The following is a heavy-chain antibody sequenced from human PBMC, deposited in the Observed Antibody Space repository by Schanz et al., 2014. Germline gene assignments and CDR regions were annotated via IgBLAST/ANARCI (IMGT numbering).Heavy chain of an antibody. CDR2: IYTSGST. J-gene: IGHJ4*02. V-gene: IGHV4-4*07. CDR3: ARYTGAYFDY. D-gene: IGHD1-26*01. Sequence: QVQLQESGPGLVKPSETLSLTCTVSGGSVSRFYWGWIRQPAGKGLEWIGRIYTSGSTNYNPSLKSRVTMSLDTSKNQFSLRLSSVTAADTAVYYCARYTGAYFDYWGQGTLVTVSS. CDR1: GGSVSRFY.